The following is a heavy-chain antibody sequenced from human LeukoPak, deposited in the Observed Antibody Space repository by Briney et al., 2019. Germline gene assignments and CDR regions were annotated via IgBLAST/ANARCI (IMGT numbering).Heavy chain of an antibody. CDR1: GFTFSSYA. Sequence: QSGGSLRLSCAAAGFTFSSYAMSWVRQAPGKGLEWVSAISGSGGDTNYADSVKGRFTISRDNSKSTLYLQMNSLRAEDTAVYYCAKSPGSTGYYYFDYWGQGTLVTVSS. CDR2: ISGSGGDT. D-gene: IGHD2-2*01. CDR3: AKSPGSTGYYYFDY. V-gene: IGHV3-23*01. J-gene: IGHJ4*02.